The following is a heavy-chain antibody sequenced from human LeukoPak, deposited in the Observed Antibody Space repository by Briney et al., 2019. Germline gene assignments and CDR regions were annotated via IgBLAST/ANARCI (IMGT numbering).Heavy chain of an antibody. J-gene: IGHJ5*02. CDR1: GYTFTDYY. V-gene: IGHV1-2*04. CDR2: INPNSGGT. Sequence: GASVKVSCKASGYTFTDYYMHWVRQAPGQGLEWMGWINPNSGGTNYAQKFQGWVTMTRDTSISTAYMELSRLRSDDTAVYYCTRDYFGSGTPCNWFDPWGQGTLVTVSS. CDR3: TRDYFGSGTPCNWFDP. D-gene: IGHD3-10*01.